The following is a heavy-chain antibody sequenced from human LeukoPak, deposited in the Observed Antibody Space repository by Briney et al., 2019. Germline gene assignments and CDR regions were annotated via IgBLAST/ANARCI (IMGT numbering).Heavy chain of an antibody. V-gene: IGHV3-21*01. J-gene: IGHJ6*02. Sequence: KTGGSLRLSCAASGFTFSSYSMNWVRQAPGKGLEWVSSISSSSSCIYYADSVKGRFTISRDNAKNSLYLQMNSLRAEDTAVYYCARVCAGSLRIAYYYYYGMDVWGQGTTVTVSS. CDR3: ARVCAGSLRIAYYYYYGMDV. CDR2: ISSSSSCI. CDR1: GFTFSSYS. D-gene: IGHD3-3*01.